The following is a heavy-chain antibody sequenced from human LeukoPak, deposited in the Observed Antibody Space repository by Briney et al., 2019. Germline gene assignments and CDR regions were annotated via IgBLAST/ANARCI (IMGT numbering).Heavy chain of an antibody. CDR3: ARQAAAGQNWFDP. CDR2: IYYSGST. D-gene: IGHD6-13*01. Sequence: TPSETLSLTCTVSGGSISSSSYYWGWIRQPPGKGLEWIGSIYYSGSTYYNPSLKSRVTISVDTSKNQFSLKLSSVTAADTAVYYCARQAAAGQNWFDPWGQGTLVTVSS. J-gene: IGHJ5*02. V-gene: IGHV4-39*07. CDR1: GGSISSSSYY.